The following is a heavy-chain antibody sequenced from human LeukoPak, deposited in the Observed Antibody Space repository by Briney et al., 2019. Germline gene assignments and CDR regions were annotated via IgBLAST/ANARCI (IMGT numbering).Heavy chain of an antibody. Sequence: GGSLILSCAASGFRFSDAAMTWVRQAPGKGLEWVSLIGSVGHSTYYGDSVKGRFTISRDNSKNTLSLQMNSLRVEDTAMYYCAKDIELSILGLGTMVTVSS. J-gene: IGHJ3*02. CDR1: GFRFSDAA. V-gene: IGHV3-23*01. D-gene: IGHD3-16*02. CDR3: AKDIELSI. CDR2: IGSVGHST.